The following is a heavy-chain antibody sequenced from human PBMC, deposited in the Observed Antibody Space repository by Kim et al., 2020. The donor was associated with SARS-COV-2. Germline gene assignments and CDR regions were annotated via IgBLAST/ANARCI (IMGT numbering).Heavy chain of an antibody. V-gene: IGHV3-53*01. CDR1: GFIFSNYY. J-gene: IGHJ4*02. D-gene: IGHD3-22*01. Sequence: GGSLRLSCAASGFIFSNYYMGWVRQPPGKGLEWVASIYYGGRIKQEESFKGRFTISRDNSKNKLFLQMTNLRVEETGVNCCARGPSPQSSDNSCYYDHCYFDAWGQGTLVTVSS. CDR3: ARGPSPQSSDNSCYYDHCYFDA. CDR2: IYYGGRI.